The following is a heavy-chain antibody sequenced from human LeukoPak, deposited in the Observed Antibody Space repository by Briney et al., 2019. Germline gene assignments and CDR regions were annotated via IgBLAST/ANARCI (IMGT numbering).Heavy chain of an antibody. CDR1: GFXFSSYV. CDR3: AKTSRAYSNYDSPFDY. D-gene: IGHD5-12*01. Sequence: GGSLRLSCAASGFXFSSYVISWVRQAPGKGLEWVSVISRGGGTTYYADSVKGRFTISRDNSKNTLYLQMTSLRAEDTAVYYCAKTSRAYSNYDSPFDYWGQGTLVTVSS. J-gene: IGHJ4*02. V-gene: IGHV3-23*01. CDR2: ISRGGGTT.